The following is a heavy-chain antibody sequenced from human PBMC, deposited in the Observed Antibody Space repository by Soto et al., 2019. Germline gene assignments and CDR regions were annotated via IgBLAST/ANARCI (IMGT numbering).Heavy chain of an antibody. CDR1: GFTFSSYA. V-gene: IGHV3-23*01. CDR2: ISGSGGST. J-gene: IGHJ4*02. Sequence: PGGSLRLSCAASGFTFSSYAMSWVRQAPGKGLEWVSAISGSGGSTYYADSVKGRFTISRDNSKNTLYLQMNSLRAEDTAVYYCAGREELELLFLARFDYWGQGTLVTVSS. D-gene: IGHD1-7*01. CDR3: AGREELELLFLARFDY.